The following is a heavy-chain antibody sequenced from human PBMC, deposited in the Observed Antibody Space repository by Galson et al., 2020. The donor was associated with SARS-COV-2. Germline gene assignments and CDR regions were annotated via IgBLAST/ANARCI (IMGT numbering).Heavy chain of an antibody. Sequence: SETLSLTCTVSGDSINTFIYFWSWVRRPAGKGLEWIGRFHTTGNTNYNPSLKSRVSISVDTSNNQFSLNLSSVTAADTAVYFCARGRRAERTVDYWGQGTLVTVSS. CDR1: GDSINTFIYF. J-gene: IGHJ4*02. CDR3: ARGRRAERTVDY. CDR2: FHTTGNT. V-gene: IGHV4-61*02. D-gene: IGHD1-1*01.